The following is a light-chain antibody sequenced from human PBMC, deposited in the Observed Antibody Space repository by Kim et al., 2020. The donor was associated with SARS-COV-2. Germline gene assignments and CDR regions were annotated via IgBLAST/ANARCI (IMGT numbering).Light chain of an antibody. CDR1: NPRSSY. Sequence: LGQTGMITCVEDNPRSSYASWYRQKPGQTPILIFFAKNHRPSGVPGRFSGSSSGCTASLTIAGAQAEDDADYYYHSRNSYSNDGIFGGGTQLTVL. CDR2: AKN. J-gene: IGLJ2*01. V-gene: IGLV3-19*01. CDR3: HSRNSYSNDGI.